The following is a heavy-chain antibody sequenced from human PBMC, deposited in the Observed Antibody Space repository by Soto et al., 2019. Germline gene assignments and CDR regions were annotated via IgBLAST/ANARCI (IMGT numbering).Heavy chain of an antibody. J-gene: IGHJ5*02. V-gene: IGHV3-23*01. CDR2: ISGSGFKK. Sequence: VGTLRLSCAASGFIFDNFGMSWVRQAPGKGLEWISSISGSGFKKYYADPVKGRFTISRDNSKSTVYLELNNLSAEDTAVYHCAKNQGVELVPLATVDWFDPWGQGSVVTVSS. CDR1: GFIFDNFG. D-gene: IGHD1-26*01. CDR3: AKNQGVELVPLATVDWFDP.